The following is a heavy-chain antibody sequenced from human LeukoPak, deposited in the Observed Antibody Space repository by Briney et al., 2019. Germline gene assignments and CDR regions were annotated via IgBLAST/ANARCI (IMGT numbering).Heavy chain of an antibody. J-gene: IGHJ4*02. D-gene: IGHD3-16*02. V-gene: IGHV1-46*01. CDR2: INPSGGST. CDR1: GYTFTSYY. Sequence: GASVKVSCKASGYTFTSYYMHWVRQAPGQGLEWMGIINPSGGSTSYAQKFQGRVTMTRDTSTSTVYMELSSLRSEDTAVYYCAREETTNPLRSYRLFDYWGQGTLVTVSS. CDR3: AREETTNPLRSYRLFDY.